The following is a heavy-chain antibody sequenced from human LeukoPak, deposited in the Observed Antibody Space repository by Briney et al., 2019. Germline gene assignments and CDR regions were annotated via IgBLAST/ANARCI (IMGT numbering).Heavy chain of an antibody. J-gene: IGHJ5*02. CDR2: INHSGST. Sequence: SETLSLTWAVYGGSFSGYYWSWIRQPPGKGLEWIGEINHSGSTNYNPSLKSRVTISVDTSKNQFSLKLSSVTAADTAVYYCARGDPNCSGGSCHLNWFDPWGQGTLVTVSS. V-gene: IGHV4-34*01. CDR1: GGSFSGYY. D-gene: IGHD2-15*01. CDR3: ARGDPNCSGGSCHLNWFDP.